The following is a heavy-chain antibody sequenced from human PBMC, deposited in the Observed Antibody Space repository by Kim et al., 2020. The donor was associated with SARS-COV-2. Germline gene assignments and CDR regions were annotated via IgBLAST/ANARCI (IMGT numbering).Heavy chain of an antibody. V-gene: IGHV3-74*01. Sequence: GGSLRLSCEVSGFTLTVYWIHWVRQVPGKGLVWVSRISGDGRDTDYTDSVKGRFTISRDNAKSTVYLQMSNLRVEDTAVYYCVRDRESWDWGRGPLATVS. D-gene: IGHD1-26*01. CDR3: VRDRESWD. CDR1: GFTLTVYW. J-gene: IGHJ4*02. CDR2: ISGDGRDT.